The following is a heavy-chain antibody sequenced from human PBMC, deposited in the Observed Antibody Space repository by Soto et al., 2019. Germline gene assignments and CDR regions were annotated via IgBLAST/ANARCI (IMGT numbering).Heavy chain of an antibody. Sequence: QVQLVQSGAEVKKPGASVKVSCKASGYTFTSYAMHWLRKAPGQSLEWMGWINAGNGNTKYSQKFQGRVTITRDTSASTAYMELSSLRSEDTAVYYCARDRPVSYYDFWSGGDVWGQGTTVTVSS. D-gene: IGHD3-3*01. CDR2: INAGNGNT. CDR3: ARDRPVSYYDFWSGGDV. V-gene: IGHV1-3*01. CDR1: GYTFTSYA. J-gene: IGHJ6*02.